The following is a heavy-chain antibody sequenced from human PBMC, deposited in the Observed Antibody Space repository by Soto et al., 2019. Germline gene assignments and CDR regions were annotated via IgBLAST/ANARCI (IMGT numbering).Heavy chain of an antibody. CDR3: ARGGSDVRAVVVPAARRKMPFDY. D-gene: IGHD2-2*01. Sequence: SETLSLTCAVYGGSFSGYYWSWIRQPPGKGLEWIGEINHSGSTNYNPSLKSRVTISVDTSKNQFSLKLSSVTAADTAVYYCARGGSDVRAVVVPAARRKMPFDYWGQGTLVTVSS. CDR2: INHSGST. V-gene: IGHV4-34*01. CDR1: GGSFSGYY. J-gene: IGHJ4*02.